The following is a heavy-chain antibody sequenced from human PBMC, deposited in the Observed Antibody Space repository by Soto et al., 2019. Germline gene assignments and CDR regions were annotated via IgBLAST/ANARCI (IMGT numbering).Heavy chain of an antibody. V-gene: IGHV3-21*01. CDR3: GRGRVWVQDYYYYGMDV. D-gene: IGHD3-16*01. CDR2: ISSSSGYI. Sequence: EVQLLESGGGLVKPGGSLRLSCAASGFTFSSYGMNWVRQAPGKGLEWVSSISSSSGYIYYADSVKGRFTISRDNAKNALYLQMNSLRAEDAAVSYCGRGRVWVQDYYYYGMDVW. CDR1: GFTFSSYG. J-gene: IGHJ6*01.